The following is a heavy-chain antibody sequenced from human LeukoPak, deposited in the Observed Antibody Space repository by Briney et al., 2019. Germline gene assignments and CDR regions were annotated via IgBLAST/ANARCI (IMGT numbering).Heavy chain of an antibody. CDR2: IFYSGST. V-gene: IGHV4-61*01. Sequence: SETLSLTCTVSGGSVSSDSYYWSWIRQPPGKGLEWIGSIFYSGSTNYNPSLKSRVTISVDTSKNQFSLKLSPVTAADTAVYYCARDVRTRSGSYYFLDYWGQGTLVTVSP. CDR1: GGSVSSDSYY. J-gene: IGHJ4*02. D-gene: IGHD1-26*01. CDR3: ARDVRTRSGSYYFLDY.